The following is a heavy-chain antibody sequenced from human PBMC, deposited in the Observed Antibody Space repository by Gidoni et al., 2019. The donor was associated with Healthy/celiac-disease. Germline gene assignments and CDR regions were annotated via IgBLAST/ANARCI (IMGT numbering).Heavy chain of an antibody. CDR1: GGSFSGYY. CDR2: INHSGST. CDR3: ARVWCSTSCHSNPDV. Sequence: QVQLQQWGAGLLKPSATLSLTCAVYGGSFSGYYWSWIRQPPGKGLEWIGEINHSGSTNYNPPLKSRVTISVDTSKNQFSLKLSSVTAADTAVYYCARVWCSTSCHSNPDVWGKGTTVTVSS. J-gene: IGHJ6*04. D-gene: IGHD2-2*01. V-gene: IGHV4-34*01.